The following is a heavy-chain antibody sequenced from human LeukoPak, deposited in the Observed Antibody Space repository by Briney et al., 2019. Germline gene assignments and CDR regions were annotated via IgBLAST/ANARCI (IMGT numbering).Heavy chain of an antibody. J-gene: IGHJ4*02. CDR3: AKGGCSSTSCYNPYYFDY. CDR1: GFTFSSYA. CDR2: ISGSGGST. V-gene: IGHV3-23*01. Sequence: PGGSLRLSCAASGFTFSSYAMGWVRQAPGKGLEWVSAISGSGGSTYYADSVKGRFTISRDNSKNTLYLQMNSLRAEDTAVYYCAKGGCSSTSCYNPYYFDYWGQGTLVTVSS. D-gene: IGHD2-2*02.